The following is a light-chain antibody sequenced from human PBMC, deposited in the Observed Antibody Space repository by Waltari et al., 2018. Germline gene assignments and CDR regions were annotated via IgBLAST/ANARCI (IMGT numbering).Light chain of an antibody. CDR2: EVA. CDR3: SSYGGDNNYV. CDR1: SSDVGGFSY. Sequence: QSALTQPPSASGSHGQSVTISCTGTSSDVGGFSYVSWFQQHPGKAPKLIIYEVAKRPSGVPDRFSGSKSGNTASLTVSGLQAEDEADYYCSSYGGDNNYVFGSGTKVTVL. V-gene: IGLV2-8*01. J-gene: IGLJ1*01.